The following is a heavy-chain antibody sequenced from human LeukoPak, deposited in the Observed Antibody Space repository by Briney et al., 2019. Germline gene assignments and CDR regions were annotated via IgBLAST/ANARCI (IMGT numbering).Heavy chain of an antibody. D-gene: IGHD3-22*01. J-gene: IGHJ4*02. CDR3: AKDDRGYYYDSSGYPQ. V-gene: IGHV3-9*01. CDR2: ISWNSGSI. Sequence: GGSLRLSCAASGFTFNDAWMSWVRQAPGKGLEWVSGISWNSGSIGYADSVKGRFTISRDNAKNSLYLQMNSLRAEDTALYYCAKDDRGYYYDSSGYPQWGQGTLVTVSS. CDR1: GFTFNDAW.